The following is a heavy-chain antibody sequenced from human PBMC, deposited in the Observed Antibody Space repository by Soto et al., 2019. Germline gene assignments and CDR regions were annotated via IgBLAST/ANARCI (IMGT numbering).Heavy chain of an antibody. D-gene: IGHD6-19*01. Sequence: QVQLHESGPGLVKPSETLSLTCTLSGGSISSFYWSWIRQPPGKGLEWIGYVYYSGSTNYSPSLKSRVTISVDTSKNQFSLRLTSVTAADTAVYYCARTDDVYGSGWYTLTAWGQGILVTVSS. CDR3: ARTDDVYGSGWYTLTA. V-gene: IGHV4-59*01. CDR1: GGSISSFY. CDR2: VYYSGST. J-gene: IGHJ5*02.